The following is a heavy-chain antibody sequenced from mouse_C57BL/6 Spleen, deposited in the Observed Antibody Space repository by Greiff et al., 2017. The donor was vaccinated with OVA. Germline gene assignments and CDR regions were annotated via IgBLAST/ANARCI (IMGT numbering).Heavy chain of an antibody. CDR1: GFTFSDSG. D-gene: IGHD2-4*01. CDR3: AGLDYDSY. V-gene: IGHV5-17*01. CDR2: ISSGSSTI. J-gene: IGHJ2*01. Sequence: EVLLVESGGGLVQPGGSLKLSCAASGFTFSDSGMHWVRQAPEKGLEWVAYISSGSSTIYYADTVKGRFTISRDNAKNTLFLQRTSLRAEGTAMYYGAGLDYDSYWGQGTTLTVSS.